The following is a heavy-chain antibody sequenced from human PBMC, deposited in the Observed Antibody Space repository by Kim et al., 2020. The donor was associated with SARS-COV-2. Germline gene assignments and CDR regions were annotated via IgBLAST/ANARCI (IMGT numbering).Heavy chain of an antibody. CDR3: ARHPAEMATIGLVDY. CDR1: GYSFTSYW. J-gene: IGHJ4*02. CDR2: IYPGDSDT. Sequence: GESLKISCKGSGYSFTSYWIGWVRQMPGKGLEWMGIIYPGDSDTRYSPSFQGQVTISADKSISTAYLQWSSLKASDTAMYYCARHPAEMATIGLVDYWGQGTLVTVSS. V-gene: IGHV5-51*01. D-gene: IGHD5-12*01.